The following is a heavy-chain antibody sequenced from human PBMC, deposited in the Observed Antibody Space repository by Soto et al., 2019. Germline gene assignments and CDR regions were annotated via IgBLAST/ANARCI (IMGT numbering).Heavy chain of an antibody. V-gene: IGHV3-48*01. CDR1: GFTFSSYS. Sequence: GESLKISCAASGFTFSSYSMNWVRQAPGKGLEWVSYISSSSSTIYYADSVKGRFTISRDNAKNSLYLQMNSLRAEDTAVYYCAIPAGQLAADYWGQGTLVTVSS. D-gene: IGHD6-6*01. CDR2: ISSSSSTI. J-gene: IGHJ4*02. CDR3: AIPAGQLAADY.